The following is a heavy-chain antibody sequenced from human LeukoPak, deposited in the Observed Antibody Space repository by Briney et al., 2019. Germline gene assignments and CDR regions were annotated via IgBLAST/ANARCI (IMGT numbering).Heavy chain of an antibody. D-gene: IGHD2-2*02. Sequence: SSETLSLTCAVYGGSFSGYYWSWIRQPPGKGLEWIGEINHSGSTNYNPSLKSRVTISVDTSKNQFSLKLSSVTAADTAVYYYARAAVGVVPAAILINWFDPWGQGTLVTVSS. CDR3: ARAAVGVVPAAILINWFDP. CDR2: INHSGST. V-gene: IGHV4-34*01. CDR1: GGSFSGYY. J-gene: IGHJ5*02.